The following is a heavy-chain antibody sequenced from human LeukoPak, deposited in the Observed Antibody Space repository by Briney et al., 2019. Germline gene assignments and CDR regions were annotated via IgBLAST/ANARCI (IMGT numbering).Heavy chain of an antibody. CDR3: ARGDYYGSGSYYTGY. CDR1: GFTFSSYA. CDR2: ISSNGGST. V-gene: IGHV3-64*01. J-gene: IGHJ4*02. D-gene: IGHD3-10*01. Sequence: GGSLRLSCAASGFTFSSYAMHWVRQAPGKGLEYVSAISSNGGSTYYANSVKGRFTISRDNSKNTLYLQMGSLRAEDMAVYYCARGDYYGSGSYYTGYWGQGTLVTVSS.